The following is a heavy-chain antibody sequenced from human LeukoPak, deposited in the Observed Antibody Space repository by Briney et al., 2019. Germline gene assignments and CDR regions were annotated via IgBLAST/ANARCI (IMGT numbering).Heavy chain of an antibody. CDR3: ARVGPLNTGWYEKVWYFDL. J-gene: IGHJ2*01. Sequence: NSSETLSLTCTVSGASISSYYWSWIRQPPGKGLEWIGFIYYSGSSNYNPSLKSRVTMSIDRSKNQFSLKMTSVTAADTAVYYCARVGPLNTGWYEKVWYFDLWGRGTLLSVSS. D-gene: IGHD6-19*01. CDR1: GASISSYY. V-gene: IGHV4-59*01. CDR2: IYYSGSS.